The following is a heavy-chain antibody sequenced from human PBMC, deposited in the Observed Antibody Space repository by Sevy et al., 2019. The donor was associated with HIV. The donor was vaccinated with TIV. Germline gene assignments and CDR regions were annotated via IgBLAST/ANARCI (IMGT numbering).Heavy chain of an antibody. CDR1: GFTFSYHG. Sequence: GGSLRLSCAASGFTFSYHGMHWVRQAPGKGLEWVAFIHHDGSNEFYADSVKGRFTISRDNSKNTLSLQMNSLRPEDTAVYYCAKDRKVLLVVYAIPFDVFDIWGQRTMVTVSS. CDR3: AKDRKVLLVVYAIPFDVFDI. V-gene: IGHV3-30*02. CDR2: IHHDGSNE. J-gene: IGHJ3*02. D-gene: IGHD2-8*02.